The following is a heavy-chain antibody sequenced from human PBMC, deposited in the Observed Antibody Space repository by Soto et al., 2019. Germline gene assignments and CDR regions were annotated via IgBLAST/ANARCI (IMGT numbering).Heavy chain of an antibody. CDR3: ARWAYCGGDCYWLDY. Sequence: SETLSLTCTVSGGSISSSAYYWSWVRQHPGKGLEWIGYIYSSGNPYYNPSLKSRVTISGPTSKNQFSLKLGSVTAADTAVYYCARWAYCGGDCYWLDYWGQGTLVTVSS. CDR1: GGSISSSAYY. D-gene: IGHD2-21*02. J-gene: IGHJ4*02. CDR2: IYSSGNP. V-gene: IGHV4-31*03.